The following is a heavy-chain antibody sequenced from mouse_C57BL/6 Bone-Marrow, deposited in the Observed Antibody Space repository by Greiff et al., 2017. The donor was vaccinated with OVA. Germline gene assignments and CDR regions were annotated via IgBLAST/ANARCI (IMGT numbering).Heavy chain of an antibody. D-gene: IGHD2-4*01. CDR2: IYPGNSDT. J-gene: IGHJ2*01. V-gene: IGHV1-5*01. Sequence: VQLQQSGTVLARPGASVKMSCKTSGYTFTSYWMHWVKQRPGQGLEWIGAIYPGNSDTSYNQKFNGKAKLTAVTSASTAYRELRILTNEDSEVYYWTRVGVYYDYDGVDYWGQGTTLTVSS. CDR1: GYTFTSYW. CDR3: TRVGVYYDYDGVDY.